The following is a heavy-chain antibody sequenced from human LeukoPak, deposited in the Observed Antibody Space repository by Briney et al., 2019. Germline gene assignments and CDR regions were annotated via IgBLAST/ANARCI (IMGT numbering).Heavy chain of an antibody. CDR3: ARHSNYYDSGGYYYDY. J-gene: IGHJ4*02. V-gene: IGHV1-69*04. CDR1: GGTFSSYA. Sequence: SVKVSCEASGGTFSSYAISWVRQAPGQGLEWMGRIIPIFGIANYAQKFQGRVTITADKSTSTAYMELSSLRSEDTAVYYCARHSNYYDSGGYYYDYWGQGTLVTVSS. CDR2: IIPIFGIA. D-gene: IGHD3-22*01.